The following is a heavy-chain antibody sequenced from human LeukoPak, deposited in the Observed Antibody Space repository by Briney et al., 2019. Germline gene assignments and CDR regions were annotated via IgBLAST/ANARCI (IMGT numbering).Heavy chain of an antibody. V-gene: IGHV4-39*07. CDR3: ARDVSSGYYGSGVDP. CDR2: IYYSGST. J-gene: IGHJ5*02. D-gene: IGHD3-10*01. CDR1: GGSISSSSYY. Sequence: SETLSLTCTVSGGSISSSSYYWGWIRQPPGKGLEWIGSIYYSGSTHYNPSLKSRVTISVDTSKNQFSLKLSSVTAADTAVYYCARDVSSGYYGSGVDPWGQGTLVTVSS.